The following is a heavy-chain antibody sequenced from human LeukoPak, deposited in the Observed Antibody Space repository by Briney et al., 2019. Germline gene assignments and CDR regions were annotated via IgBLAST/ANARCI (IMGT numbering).Heavy chain of an antibody. CDR3: ARVSGLLWFGELLPGGLDV. J-gene: IGHJ6*02. CDR1: GASVSSSTYY. V-gene: IGHV4-39*07. D-gene: IGHD3-10*01. CDR2: IYYSATT. Sequence: SETLSLTCNVSGASVSSSTYYWGWLRQPPGKGLEWIGNIYYSATTHYNPSLKSRVTIFVDTSKNQFSLRLSSVTAADTAVYYCARVSGLLWFGELLPGGLDVWGQGTTVTVSS.